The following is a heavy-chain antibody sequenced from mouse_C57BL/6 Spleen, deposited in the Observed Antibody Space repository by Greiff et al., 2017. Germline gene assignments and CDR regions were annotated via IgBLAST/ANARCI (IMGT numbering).Heavy chain of an antibody. Sequence: EVKLMESGGGLVQPGESLKLSCESNEYEFPSHDMSWVRKTPEKRLELVAAINSDGGSTYYPDTMERRFIISRDNTKKTLYLQMSSLRSEDTALYYCARRGGVATGGWYFDVWGTGTTVTVSS. CDR2: INSDGGST. CDR3: ARRGGVATGGWYFDV. CDR1: EYEFPSHD. J-gene: IGHJ1*03. V-gene: IGHV5-2*01. D-gene: IGHD1-1*01.